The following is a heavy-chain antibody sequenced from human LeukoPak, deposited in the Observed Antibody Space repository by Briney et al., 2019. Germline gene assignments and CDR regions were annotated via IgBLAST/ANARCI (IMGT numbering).Heavy chain of an antibody. CDR3: AREDSSGSGEDY. CDR2: IQQDGSEE. Sequence: GGSLRLSCAASGFTFSTFWMSWVRQAPGKGLEWVANIQQDGSEEYYVDSVKGRFTISRDNAKNSLYLQMNSLRAEDTAVYYCAREDSSGSGEDYWGQGTLVTVSS. D-gene: IGHD3-22*01. J-gene: IGHJ4*02. V-gene: IGHV3-7*01. CDR1: GFTFSTFW.